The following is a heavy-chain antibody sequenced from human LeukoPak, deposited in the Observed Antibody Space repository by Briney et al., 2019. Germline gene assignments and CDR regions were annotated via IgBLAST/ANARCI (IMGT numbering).Heavy chain of an antibody. CDR1: GFTFSTYS. D-gene: IGHD6-13*01. J-gene: IGHJ4*02. V-gene: IGHV3-48*02. CDR2: ISTSGSTI. CDR3: ARTPYINSLYYFDY. Sequence: PPGGSLRLSCAASGFTFSTYSMNWVRQAPGKGLEWVSYISTSGSTIYYADSMKGRFTVSRDNAKNSLYLQMNSLRDEGTAVYYCARTPYINSLYYFDYWGQGTLVTVSS.